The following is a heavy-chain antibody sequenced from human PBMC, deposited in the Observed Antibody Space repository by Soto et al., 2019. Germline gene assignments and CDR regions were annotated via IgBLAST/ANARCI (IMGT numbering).Heavy chain of an antibody. CDR3: ARDFRHYYGMDV. Sequence: QVQLVESGGGVVQPGRSLRLSCAASGFTFSSYGMHWVRQAPGKGLEWVAVIWYDGSNKYYADSVKGRFTISRDNSKNTLYLQMNSLRAEDTAVYYCARDFRHYYGMDVWGQGTTVTVSS. J-gene: IGHJ6*02. CDR1: GFTFSSYG. CDR2: IWYDGSNK. V-gene: IGHV3-33*01.